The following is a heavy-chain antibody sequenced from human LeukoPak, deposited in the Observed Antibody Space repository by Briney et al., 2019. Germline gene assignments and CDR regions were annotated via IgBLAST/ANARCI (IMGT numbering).Heavy chain of an antibody. D-gene: IGHD5-18*01. V-gene: IGHV4-4*02. CDR1: GGSISSSNW. CDR3: ATRPRSSYGYDY. CDR2: IYHSGTT. Sequence: SETLSLTCAVSGGSISSSNWWSWVRQPPGKGLEWIGEIYHSGTTNYNPSLRSRVTISLDTSKNQFSLKLSSVTAADTAVYYCATRPRSSYGYDYWGQGTLVTVSS. J-gene: IGHJ4*02.